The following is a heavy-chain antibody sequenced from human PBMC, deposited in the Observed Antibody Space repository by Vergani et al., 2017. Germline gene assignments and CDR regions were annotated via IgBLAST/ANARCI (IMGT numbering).Heavy chain of an antibody. Sequence: QVQLQQWGAGLLKPSETLSLTCAVYGGSFSGYYWSWIRQPPGKGLEWIGEINHSGSTNYNPSLKSRVTISVDTSKNQFSLKLSSVTAADTAVYYCARGSEMATICRSFDYWGQGTLVTVSS. V-gene: IGHV4-34*01. CDR2: INHSGST. CDR3: ARGSEMATICRSFDY. CDR1: GGSFSGYY. D-gene: IGHD5-24*01. J-gene: IGHJ4*02.